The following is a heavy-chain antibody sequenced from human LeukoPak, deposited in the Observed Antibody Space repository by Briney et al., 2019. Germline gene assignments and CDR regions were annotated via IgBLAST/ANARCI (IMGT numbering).Heavy chain of an antibody. J-gene: IGHJ4*02. Sequence: GASVKVSCKVSGYTLTELSMHWVRQAPGKGLEWMGGFDPEDGETIYAQKFQGRVTMTEDTSTDTAYMELRSLRSDDTAVYYCARDGDPFRVIITMIHWGQGTLVTVSS. D-gene: IGHD3-22*01. CDR2: FDPEDGET. CDR1: GYTLTELS. V-gene: IGHV1-24*01. CDR3: ARDGDPFRVIITMIH.